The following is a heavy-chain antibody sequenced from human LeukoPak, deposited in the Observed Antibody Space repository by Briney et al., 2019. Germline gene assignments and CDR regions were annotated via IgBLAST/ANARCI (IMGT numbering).Heavy chain of an antibody. CDR1: GFTFSTYW. V-gene: IGHV3-7*04. Sequence: PGGSLRLSCAASGFTFSTYWMSWVRQAPGKGLEWVANINEDGSDKYYVDSVKGRFTISRDNAENSLYLQMNSLRADDTAVYYCARGQKLASWGQGTPVTVSS. D-gene: IGHD6-13*01. CDR2: INEDGSDK. J-gene: IGHJ5*02. CDR3: ARGQKLAS.